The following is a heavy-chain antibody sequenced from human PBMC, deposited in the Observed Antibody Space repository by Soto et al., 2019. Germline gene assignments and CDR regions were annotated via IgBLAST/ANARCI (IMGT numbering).Heavy chain of an antibody. CDR3: ARDQDLGGYDLRPMYGLDV. D-gene: IGHD5-12*01. Sequence: GGSLRLSCATSGFTFDDYAMHWVRQIPGKGLEWVSGINWNSETVGYADSVKGRFTVSRDSAKNSLYLQMTTLRPEDTALYFCARDQDLGGYDLRPMYGLDVWGQGTTVTVSS. CDR1: GFTFDDYA. J-gene: IGHJ6*02. CDR2: INWNSETV. V-gene: IGHV3-9*01.